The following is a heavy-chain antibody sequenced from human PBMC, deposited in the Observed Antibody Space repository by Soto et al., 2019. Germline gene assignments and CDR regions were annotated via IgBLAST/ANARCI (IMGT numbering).Heavy chain of an antibody. J-gene: IGHJ4*02. CDR1: GFTFNNYW. Sequence: EVQLVESGGGLVQTGGSLRLSCAASGFTFNNYWMHWVRQAPGKGLVWVSRINGDGRTTNYADSVKGRFTISRENAQNTLYLQMNSLRAEDTAVYYCARGLYNKYGHDYWGQGTLVTVSS. CDR2: INGDGRTT. V-gene: IGHV3-74*01. CDR3: ARGLYNKYGHDY. D-gene: IGHD1-20*01.